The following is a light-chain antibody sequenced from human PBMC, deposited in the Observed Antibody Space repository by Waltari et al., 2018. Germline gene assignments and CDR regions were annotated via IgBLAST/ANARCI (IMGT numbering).Light chain of an antibody. J-gene: IGKJ2*01. Sequence: EIVLTQSPATLSLSPGETATLSCRASQSVGTYLAWYQQKPGQPPRLLIYDASNRATGIPARFRGSGSGTDFTLTISSLEAEDFAVYYCQQRSSWTPHTFGQGARLEIK. CDR2: DAS. CDR1: QSVGTY. CDR3: QQRSSWTPHT. V-gene: IGKV3-11*01.